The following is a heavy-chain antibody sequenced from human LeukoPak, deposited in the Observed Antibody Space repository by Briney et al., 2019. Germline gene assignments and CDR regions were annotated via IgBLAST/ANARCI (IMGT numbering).Heavy chain of an antibody. Sequence: PGASLRLSCAASGFTFSNYAMSWVRQAPGKGLEWVSAITGSGGNTYYADSVKGRFTISRDNSKNTVFLQMNSLRAEDTAVYYCAKWRDYDVLTGYYVSDYWGQGTLVTVSS. CDR3: AKWRDYDVLTGYYVSDY. J-gene: IGHJ4*02. CDR1: GFTFSNYA. CDR2: ITGSGGNT. D-gene: IGHD3-9*01. V-gene: IGHV3-23*01.